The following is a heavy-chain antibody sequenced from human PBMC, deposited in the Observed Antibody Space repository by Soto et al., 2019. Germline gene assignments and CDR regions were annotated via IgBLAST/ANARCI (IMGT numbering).Heavy chain of an antibody. CDR1: GDSISSADYY. V-gene: IGHV4-31*03. J-gene: IGHJ6*02. CDR3: ARDRDYYDIGHIGVPNYYGMDV. D-gene: IGHD3-22*01. CDR2: IYYSGST. Sequence: QVQLQESGPGLVKPSQTLSLTCTVSGDSISSADYYWNWIRQHPGKGLQWIGYIYYSGSTYYNPSLKSRLTISIDTSKNQFSLRLSSVTAADTAVYYCARDRDYYDIGHIGVPNYYGMDVWGQGTTVTVSS.